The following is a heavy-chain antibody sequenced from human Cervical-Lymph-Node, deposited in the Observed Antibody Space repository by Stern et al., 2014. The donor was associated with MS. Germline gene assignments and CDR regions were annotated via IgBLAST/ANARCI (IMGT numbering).Heavy chain of an antibody. D-gene: IGHD1-1*01. CDR3: ARDRPGVTTQDV. CDR1: GVSIGSNHW. CDR2: IYRSGST. J-gene: IGHJ6*02. V-gene: IGHV4-4*02. Sequence: QVQLQESGPGLVKPSETLSLTCAVSGVSIGSNHWWHWVRQPPGKELEWLGEIYRSGSTNSNPSLESRVTISIDRSKNQVSLKLGSVTAADTAVYYCARDRPGVTTQDVWGQGTTVTVSS.